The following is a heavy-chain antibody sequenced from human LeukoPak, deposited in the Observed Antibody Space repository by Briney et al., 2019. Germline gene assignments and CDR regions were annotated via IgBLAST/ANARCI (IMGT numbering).Heavy chain of an antibody. J-gene: IGHJ4*02. CDR1: GGTFSSYA. V-gene: IGHV1-69*13. Sequence: SVKVSCKASGGTFSSYAISWVRQAPGQGLEWMGGIIPIFGTANYAQKFQGRVTITADESTSTAYMELSSLRSEDTAVYYCARLGYCSSTSCYALFDYWGQGTLVTVSS. CDR3: ARLGYCSSTSCYALFDY. CDR2: IIPIFGTA. D-gene: IGHD2-2*01.